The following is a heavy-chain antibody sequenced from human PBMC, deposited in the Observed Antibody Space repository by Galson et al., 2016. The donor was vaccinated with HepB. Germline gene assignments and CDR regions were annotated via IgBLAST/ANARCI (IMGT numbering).Heavy chain of an antibody. J-gene: IGHJ4*02. CDR2: LSNSGGST. D-gene: IGHD3-9*01. V-gene: IGHV3-23*01. Sequence: SLRLSCAASGFTFSSHAMHWVRQAPGKGLEWVSSLSNSGGSTYYADSVKGRFTISRDNSKTTLYLQMNSLRAEDTAVYYCAKGGYFDWFDYWGQGTLATVSS. CDR3: AKGGYFDWFDY. CDR1: GFTFSSHA.